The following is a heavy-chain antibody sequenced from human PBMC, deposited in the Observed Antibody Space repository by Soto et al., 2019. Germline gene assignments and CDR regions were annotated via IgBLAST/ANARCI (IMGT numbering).Heavy chain of an antibody. Sequence: XETLSLPCTVSGDSIISSNFYWGWVRQPPGKGLEWIVSIFYLGSSYYNPSLKSRVTMSVDTSKNQFSLRLRSVTAADTALYFCARHYLALRKNNWFYPWGQGIMVTVSS. J-gene: IGHJ5*02. D-gene: IGHD3-3*02. V-gene: IGHV4-39*01. CDR1: GDSIISSNFY. CDR3: ARHYLALRKNNWFYP. CDR2: IFYLGSS.